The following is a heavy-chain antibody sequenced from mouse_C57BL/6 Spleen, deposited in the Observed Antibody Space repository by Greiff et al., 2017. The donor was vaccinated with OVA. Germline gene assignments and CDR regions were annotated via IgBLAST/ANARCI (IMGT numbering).Heavy chain of an antibody. D-gene: IGHD1-1*01. V-gene: IGHV1-39*01. CDR3: ARGNYYGSSYVSYWYFDV. Sequence: VQLQQSGPELVKPGASVKISCKASGYSFTDYNMNWVKQSNGKSLEWIGVINPNYGTTSYNQKFKGKATLTVDQSSSTAYMQLNSLTSEDSAVYYCARGNYYGSSYVSYWYFDVWGTGTTVTVSS. CDR2: INPNYGTT. CDR1: GYSFTDYN. J-gene: IGHJ1*03.